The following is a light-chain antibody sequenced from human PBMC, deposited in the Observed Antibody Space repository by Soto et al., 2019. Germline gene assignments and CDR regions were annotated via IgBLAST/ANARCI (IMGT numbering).Light chain of an antibody. CDR1: SSDVGGYNY. CDR2: EVS. J-gene: IGLJ1*01. Sequence: LTQLPSASGSPGQSVTISCTGTSSDVGGYNYVSWYQQHPGKAPKLIIYEVSKRPSGVPDRFSGSKSGNTASLTVSGLQTEDEADYYCSSYAASTYVFGTGTKVTVL. CDR3: SSYAASTYV. V-gene: IGLV2-8*01.